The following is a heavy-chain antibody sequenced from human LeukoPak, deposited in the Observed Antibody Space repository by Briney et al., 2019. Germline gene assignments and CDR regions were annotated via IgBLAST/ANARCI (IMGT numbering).Heavy chain of an antibody. CDR1: GFTFSSYA. Sequence: GGSLRLSCAASGFTFSSYAMSWVRQAPGKGLEWVSAISGSGGSTYYADSVKGRFTISRDNSKNTLYRQMNSLRAEDTAVYYCAKIGIPLPTMGFFDYWGQGTLVTVSS. V-gene: IGHV3-23*01. CDR2: ISGSGGST. J-gene: IGHJ4*02. D-gene: IGHD3-10*01. CDR3: AKIGIPLPTMGFFDY.